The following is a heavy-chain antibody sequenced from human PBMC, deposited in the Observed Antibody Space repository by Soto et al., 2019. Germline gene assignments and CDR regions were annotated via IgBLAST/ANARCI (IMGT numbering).Heavy chain of an antibody. Sequence: QVQLVQSGAEVKKPGSSVKVSCKASGGTFSSYAISWVRQAPGQGLEWMGGIIPIFGTANYAQKFQGRVTITAAEATSAAYMELSSLRSEDTAVYYCASTPPGEAEHAFDIWGQGTMVTVSS. CDR2: IIPIFGTA. D-gene: IGHD2-15*01. CDR1: GGTFSSYA. V-gene: IGHV1-69*12. J-gene: IGHJ3*02. CDR3: ASTPPGEAEHAFDI.